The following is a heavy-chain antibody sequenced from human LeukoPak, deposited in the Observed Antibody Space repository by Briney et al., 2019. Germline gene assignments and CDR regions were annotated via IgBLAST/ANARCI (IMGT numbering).Heavy chain of an antibody. CDR3: ARVRLLWFGELAVDAFDI. CDR2: ISVTGGTT. Sequence: GGSLRLSCAASGFAFSRYDMSWVRQAPGKGLEWVSTISVTGGTTFYAESVKGRFTISRDNAKNSLYLQMNSLRAEDTAVYYCARVRLLWFGELAVDAFDIWGQGTMVTVSS. J-gene: IGHJ3*02. CDR1: GFAFSRYD. V-gene: IGHV3-23*01. D-gene: IGHD3-10*01.